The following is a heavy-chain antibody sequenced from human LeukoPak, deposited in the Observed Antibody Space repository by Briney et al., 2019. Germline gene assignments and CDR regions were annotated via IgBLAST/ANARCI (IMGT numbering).Heavy chain of an antibody. CDR2: IKSKTEGGKT. D-gene: IGHD2-2*01. J-gene: IGHJ4*02. CDR3: TTAVSCSSTRCYGGYYFDY. V-gene: IGHV3-15*01. Sequence: GGSLRLSCAASGFTFSNAWMSGVRQAPGKGLGWVGRIKSKTEGGKTDYAAPVKGRFTISRDDSRNTLYLQMNSLKTEDTAVYYCTTAVSCSSTRCYGGYYFDYWGQGTLVTVSS. CDR1: GFTFSNAW.